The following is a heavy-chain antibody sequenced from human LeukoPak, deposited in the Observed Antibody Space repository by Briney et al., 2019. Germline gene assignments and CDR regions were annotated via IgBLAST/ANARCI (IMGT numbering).Heavy chain of an antibody. CDR1: GFTFGNVY. CDR2: IKSKTHGGTA. CDR3: TTEWAAGIYYFDY. Sequence: GGSLRLSCAASGFTFGNVYMSWVRQAPGKGLEWVCHIKSKTHGGTAAYAAPVKGRFTISGDDSKSTLYLQMDSLKTEYTAVYYCTTEWAAGIYYFDYWGQGTLVTVSS. D-gene: IGHD6-13*01. V-gene: IGHV3-15*01. J-gene: IGHJ4*02.